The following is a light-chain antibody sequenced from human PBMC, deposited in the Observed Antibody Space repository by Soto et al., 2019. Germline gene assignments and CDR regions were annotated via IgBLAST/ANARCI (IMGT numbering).Light chain of an antibody. V-gene: IGKV3-11*01. CDR3: QQRST. J-gene: IGKJ4*01. Sequence: VLTQSPGTLSLSSGERATLSCRASQSVSSYLAWYQQKPGQAPRLLIYDASNRATGIPARFSGSGSGTDFTLTISSLEPEDFAVYYCQQRSTFGGGTKVDIK. CDR2: DAS. CDR1: QSVSSY.